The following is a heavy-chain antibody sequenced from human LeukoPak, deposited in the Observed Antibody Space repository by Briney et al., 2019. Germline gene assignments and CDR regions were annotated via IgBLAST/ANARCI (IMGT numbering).Heavy chain of an antibody. CDR2: IYYSGST. Sequence: SETLSLTCAVYGGSFSGYYWSRIRQHPGKGLEWIGYIYYSGSTYHNPSLKSRVTISVDTSKNQFSLKLSSVTAADTAVYYCARELGAHYYDSSGYYGGSFDIWGQGTMVTVSS. CDR1: GGSFSGYY. D-gene: IGHD3-22*01. J-gene: IGHJ3*02. CDR3: ARELGAHYYDSSGYYGGSFDI. V-gene: IGHV4-31*11.